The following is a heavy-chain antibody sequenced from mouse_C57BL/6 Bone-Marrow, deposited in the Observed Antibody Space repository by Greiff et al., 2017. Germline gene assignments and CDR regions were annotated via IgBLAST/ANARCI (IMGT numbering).Heavy chain of an antibody. D-gene: IGHD2-5*01. J-gene: IGHJ3*01. CDR3: ARHDYYSNYFWVAY. CDR1: GYTFNEYT. V-gene: IGHV1-62-2*01. Sequence: VQLQQSGAELVKPGASVKLSCKASGYTFNEYTIHWVKQRSGQGLEWIGWFYPGSGSLKSTEKFKDKATLTADKSSSTVDMELSRLTSEDSAVYFCARHDYYSNYFWVAYWGQGTLVTVSA. CDR2: FYPGSGSL.